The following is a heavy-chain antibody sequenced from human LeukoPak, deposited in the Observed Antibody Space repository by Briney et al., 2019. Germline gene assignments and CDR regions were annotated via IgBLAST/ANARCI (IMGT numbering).Heavy chain of an antibody. J-gene: IGHJ4*02. V-gene: IGHV4-30-4*01. CDR1: GGSISSGDYY. D-gene: IGHD6-6*01. CDR2: IYNSGGT. Sequence: KPSETLSLTCTVSGGSISSGDYYWSWIRQPPGKGLEWIGYIYNSGGTYSNPSLKSRVSISVDTSKNQFSLKLTSVTAADTAVYYCARGARDFAYWGQGALVTVSS. CDR3: ARGARDFAY.